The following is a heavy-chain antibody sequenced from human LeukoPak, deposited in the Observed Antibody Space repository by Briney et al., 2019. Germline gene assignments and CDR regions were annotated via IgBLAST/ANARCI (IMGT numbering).Heavy chain of an antibody. D-gene: IGHD6-13*01. CDR2: INHSGST. J-gene: IGHJ4*02. CDR1: GGSFSGYY. Sequence: SETLSLTCAIYGGSFSGYYWSWIRQPPGKGLEWIGEINHSGSTNYNPSLKSRVTISVDTSKNQFSLKLSSVTAADTAVYYCARVGRRQQLVTDYWGQGTLVTVSS. V-gene: IGHV4-34*01. CDR3: ARVGRRQQLVTDY.